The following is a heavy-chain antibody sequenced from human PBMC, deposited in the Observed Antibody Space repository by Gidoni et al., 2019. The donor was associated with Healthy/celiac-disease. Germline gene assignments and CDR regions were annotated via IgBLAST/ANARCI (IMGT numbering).Heavy chain of an antibody. CDR3: ARGERWLPRD. CDR2: ISSSSSTI. CDR1: GFTFSSYS. D-gene: IGHD5-12*01. Sequence: EVQLVESGGGLVQPGGSLRLSCAASGFTFSSYSMNWVRQAPGKGLEWVSYISSSSSTIYYADSVKGRFTISRDNAKNSLYLQMNSLRAEDTAVYYCARGERWLPRDWGQGTLVTVSS. V-gene: IGHV3-48*04. J-gene: IGHJ4*02.